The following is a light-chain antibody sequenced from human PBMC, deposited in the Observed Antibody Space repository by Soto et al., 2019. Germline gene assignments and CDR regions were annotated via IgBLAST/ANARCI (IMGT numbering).Light chain of an antibody. J-gene: IGLJ3*02. Sequence: QTVVTQEPSFSVSPGGTVTLTCGLSSGSVSTTYYPSWYQQTPGQAPRTLMYNTNTRSSGVPDRFSGSILGNTAALTITGAQADDESYYYCVLYMGSGIWVFGGGTQLTVL. CDR1: SGSVSTTYY. CDR3: VLYMGSGIWV. V-gene: IGLV8-61*01. CDR2: NTN.